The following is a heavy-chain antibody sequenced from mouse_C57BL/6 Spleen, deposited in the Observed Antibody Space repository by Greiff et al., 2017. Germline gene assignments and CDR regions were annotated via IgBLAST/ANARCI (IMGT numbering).Heavy chain of an antibody. CDR1: GFNIKDDY. Sequence: EVQRVESGAELVRPGASVKLSCTASGFNIKDDYMHWVKQRPEQGLEWIGWIDPANGDTEYASKFQGKATITADTSSNTAYLQLSSLTSEDTAVYYCTTGYYYGSSRFAYWGQGTLVTVSA. J-gene: IGHJ3*01. CDR2: IDPANGDT. D-gene: IGHD1-1*01. V-gene: IGHV14-4*01. CDR3: TTGYYYGSSRFAY.